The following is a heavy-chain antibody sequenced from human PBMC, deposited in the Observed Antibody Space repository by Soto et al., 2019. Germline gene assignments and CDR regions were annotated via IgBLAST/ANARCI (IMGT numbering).Heavy chain of an antibody. J-gene: IGHJ6*02. CDR1: GYTFTSYD. CDR2: MNTNSDDT. CDR3: AREWSAAGHFYGMDV. Sequence: ASVEVSCKTSGYTFTSYDMNWVRRAPGQGLEWVGWMNTNSDDTRSAQKFRGRLTLTRDKSMRAVYMKLSNLRPDDTAVYYCAREWSAAGHFYGMDVWGQGTTVTVSS. V-gene: IGHV1-8*01. D-gene: IGHD6-13*01.